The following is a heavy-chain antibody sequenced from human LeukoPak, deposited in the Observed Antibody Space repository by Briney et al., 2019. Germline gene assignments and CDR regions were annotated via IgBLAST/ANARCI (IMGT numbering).Heavy chain of an antibody. D-gene: IGHD2-2*01. CDR3: ATVRCSSTSCFRSNWFDP. CDR1: GYTFTDYY. Sequence: GASVKVSCKASGYTFTDYYMHWVQQAPGKGLEWMGRVDPEDGETIYTERFQGRVTITADTSTDTAYMELSSLRSEDTAVYYCATVRCSSTSCFRSNWFDPWGQGTLVTVSS. V-gene: IGHV1-69-2*01. J-gene: IGHJ5*02. CDR2: VDPEDGET.